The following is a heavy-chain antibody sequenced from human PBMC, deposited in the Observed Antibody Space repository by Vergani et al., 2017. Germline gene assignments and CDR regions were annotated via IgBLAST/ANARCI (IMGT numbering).Heavy chain of an antibody. J-gene: IGHJ6*02. Sequence: QVQLVQSGAEVKKPGSSVKVSCKASGGTFSSYAISWVRQAPGQGLEWMGGIIPIFGIANYAQKFQGRVTITADKSTSTAYMELSSLRSEDTAVYYCARGLGGSLPQAWQYYYYYGMDVWGQGTTVTVSS. D-gene: IGHD1-26*01. V-gene: IGHV1-69*17. CDR2: IIPIFGIA. CDR1: GGTFSSYA. CDR3: ARGLGGSLPQAWQYYYYYGMDV.